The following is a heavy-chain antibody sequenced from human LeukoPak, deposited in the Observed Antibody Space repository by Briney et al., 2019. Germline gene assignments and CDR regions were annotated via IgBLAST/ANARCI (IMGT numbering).Heavy chain of an antibody. V-gene: IGHV4-4*07. J-gene: IGHJ6*02. Sequence: SETLSLTCTVSGGSISSYYWSWIRQPAGKGLEWIGRIYTSGSTNYNPSLKSRVTMSLDTSKNQFSLKLSSVTAADTAAYYCARGGASTTSDYYYYYYGMDVWGQGTTVTVSS. CDR2: IYTSGST. CDR1: GGSISSYY. D-gene: IGHD2-2*01. CDR3: ARGGASTTSDYYYYYYGMDV.